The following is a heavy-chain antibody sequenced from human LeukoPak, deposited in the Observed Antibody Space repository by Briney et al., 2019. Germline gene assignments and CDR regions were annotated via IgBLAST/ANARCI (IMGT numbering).Heavy chain of an antibody. CDR1: GGSFSGYY. CDR2: INHSGST. Sequence: SETLSLTCAVYGGSFSGYYWSWIRQPPGKGLEWIGGINHSGSTNYNPSLKSRVTISVDTSKNQFSLKLSSVTAADTAVYYCAAHFPENPFDYWGQGTLVTVSS. V-gene: IGHV4-34*01. J-gene: IGHJ4*02. CDR3: AAHFPENPFDY.